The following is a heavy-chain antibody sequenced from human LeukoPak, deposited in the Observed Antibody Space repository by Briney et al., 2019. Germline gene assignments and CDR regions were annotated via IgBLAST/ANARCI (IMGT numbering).Heavy chain of an antibody. CDR1: GYTFTGYD. J-gene: IGHJ4*02. V-gene: IGHV1-2*02. Sequence: ASVKVSGKASGYTFTGYDMHWVRQAPGQGLEWMGWINPNSGGTNYAQKFQGRVTMTRDTSISTAYMELRSLRSDDTAVYYCAREGAGYSSSWGNFDYWGQGTLVTVSS. CDR2: INPNSGGT. D-gene: IGHD6-13*01. CDR3: AREGAGYSSSWGNFDY.